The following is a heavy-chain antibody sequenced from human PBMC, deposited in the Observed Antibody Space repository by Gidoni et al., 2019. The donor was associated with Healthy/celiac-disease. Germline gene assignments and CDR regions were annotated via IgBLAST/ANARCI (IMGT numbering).Heavy chain of an antibody. V-gene: IGHV3-43D*04. CDR2: ISWDGDST. CDR1: GFTFDDYA. D-gene: IGHD3-22*01. J-gene: IGHJ4*02. Sequence: EVQLVESGGVVVQPGGSLRLSCAASGFTFDDYAMHWVRQAPGKGLEWVSLISWDGDSTYYAEYVKGRFTISRDNSKNSLYLQMNSLRAEDTALYYCAKGSYDSSGYYLDYWGQGTLVTVSS. CDR3: AKGSYDSSGYYLDY.